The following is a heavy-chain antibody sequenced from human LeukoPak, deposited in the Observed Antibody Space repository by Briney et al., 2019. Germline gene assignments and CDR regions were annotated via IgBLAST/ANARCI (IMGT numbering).Heavy chain of an antibody. CDR2: IYYSGST. V-gene: IGHV4-39*07. J-gene: IGHJ4*02. Sequence: SDPVPLTCTLSGGSISCSSYYWGWIRQPPGRGLEWIGSIYYSGSTYYHPSLKSRFTISVDTSKNQFSLKLSSVTAADTAVYYCAGGVTTIIVVVIAPPHDYWGQGTLVTVSS. D-gene: IGHD3-22*01. CDR1: GGSISCSSYY. CDR3: AGGVTTIIVVVIAPPHDY.